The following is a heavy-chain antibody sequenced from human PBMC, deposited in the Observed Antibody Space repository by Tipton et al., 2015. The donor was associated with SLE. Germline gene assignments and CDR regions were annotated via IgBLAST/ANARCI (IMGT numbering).Heavy chain of an antibody. J-gene: IGHJ1*01. CDR3: ARGYSSGWGGRFQH. CDR2: IYYSGST. D-gene: IGHD6-19*01. CDR1: GGSISSSSYY. Sequence: TLSLTCTVSGGSISSSSYYWGWIRQPPGKGLEWIGSIYYSGSTNYNPSLKSRVTISVDTSKNQFSLKLSSVTAADTAVYYCARGYSSGWGGRFQHWGQGTLVTVSS. V-gene: IGHV4-39*07.